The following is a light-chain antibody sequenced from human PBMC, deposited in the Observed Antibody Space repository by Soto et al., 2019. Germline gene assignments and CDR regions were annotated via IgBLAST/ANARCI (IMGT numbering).Light chain of an antibody. V-gene: IGKV3-15*01. Sequence: EIVLTQSPATLSLSPGERATLSCRASQSVSSYLAWYQQKPGQAPRLLIYDASTRATGIPARFSGSGSGTEFTLTISSLQSEDFAVYYCQQYNNWPPGRTFGQGTKVDIK. J-gene: IGKJ1*01. CDR2: DAS. CDR3: QQYNNWPPGRT. CDR1: QSVSSY.